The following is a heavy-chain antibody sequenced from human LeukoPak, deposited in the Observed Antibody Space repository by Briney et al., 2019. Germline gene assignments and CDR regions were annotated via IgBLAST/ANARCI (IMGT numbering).Heavy chain of an antibody. Sequence: PSETLSLTCAVYGGSFSGYYWSWIRQPPGKGLEWIGEINHSGSTNYNPSLKSRVTISVDTSKNQFSLKLSSVTAADTAVYYCARRNALLWFGELDYWGQGTLVTVSS. V-gene: IGHV4-34*01. CDR2: INHSGST. J-gene: IGHJ4*02. D-gene: IGHD3-10*01. CDR3: ARRNALLWFGELDY. CDR1: GGSFSGYY.